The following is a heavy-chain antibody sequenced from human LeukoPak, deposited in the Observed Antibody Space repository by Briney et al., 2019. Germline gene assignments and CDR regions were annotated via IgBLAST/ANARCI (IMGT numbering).Heavy chain of an antibody. J-gene: IGHJ4*02. V-gene: IGHV3-23*01. CDR1: GFTFSSHG. CDR3: AKDRLLNCRGDCYIFDY. CDR2: ISPSGGIT. Sequence: PGGSLRLSCAASGFTFSSHGMNWVRQAPGKGLEWVSGISPSGGITYYTDSVKGRFSISRDNSKNTLYLQVNGLRTEDTAVYYCAKDRLLNCRGDCYIFDYWGQGTVVTVSS. D-gene: IGHD2-21*02.